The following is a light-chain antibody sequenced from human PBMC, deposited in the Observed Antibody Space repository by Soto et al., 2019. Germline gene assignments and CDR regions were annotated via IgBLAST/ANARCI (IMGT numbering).Light chain of an antibody. CDR1: SYNIGSKR. Sequence: QPVLTQTPSASGTPGQTVTISCSGSSYNIGSKRLNWYQQLPGTAPKLLIHTNNKRPSGVPDRFSGSKSGTSASLAITGLRSEDEADYYCAVWDDSLARYVFGTGTKLTVL. CDR3: AVWDDSLARYV. V-gene: IGLV1-44*01. CDR2: TNN. J-gene: IGLJ1*01.